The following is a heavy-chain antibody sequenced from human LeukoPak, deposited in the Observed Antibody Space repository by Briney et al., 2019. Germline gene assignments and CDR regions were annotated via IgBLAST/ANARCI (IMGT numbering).Heavy chain of an antibody. CDR3: AKATRELRASGTFFFDY. CDR1: GSTFSSYA. CDR2: LSGSGVST. J-gene: IGHJ4*02. D-gene: IGHD1-26*01. V-gene: IGHV3-23*01. Sequence: GGSLRLSCAASGSTFSSYAMTWVRQAPGKGLEWVSGLSGSGVSTYYADSVKGRFTISRDNSKNTLYLQMNSLRAEDMAVYYCAKATRELRASGTFFFDYWGQGTLVTVSS.